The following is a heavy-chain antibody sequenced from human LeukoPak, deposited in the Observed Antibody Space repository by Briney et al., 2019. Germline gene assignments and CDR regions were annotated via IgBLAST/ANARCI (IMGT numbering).Heavy chain of an antibody. D-gene: IGHD3-22*01. CDR3: ARDSHNYYDSSGYYPVYFDY. V-gene: IGHV3-7*01. Sequence: PGGSLRLSCAASGFTFSSYWMSWVRRAPGKGLEWVANIKQDGSEKYYVDSVKGRFTISRDNAKNSLYLQMNSLRAEDTAVYYCARDSHNYYDSSGYYPVYFDYWGQGTLVTVSS. CDR2: IKQDGSEK. J-gene: IGHJ4*02. CDR1: GFTFSSYW.